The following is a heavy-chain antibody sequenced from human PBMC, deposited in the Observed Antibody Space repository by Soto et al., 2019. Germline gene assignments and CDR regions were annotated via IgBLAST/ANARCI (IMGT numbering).Heavy chain of an antibody. CDR3: ARHRYSYGVYYFDY. CDR2: IYYSGST. Sequence: SETLSLTCIVSGCSISNYYWSWIRQPPGKGLVWIGYIYYSGSTNYNPSLTSRVTISVDTSKNQFSLKLSSVTAADTAVYYCARHRYSYGVYYFDYWGQGTLVTVSS. J-gene: IGHJ4*02. CDR1: GCSISNYY. D-gene: IGHD5-18*01. V-gene: IGHV4-59*08.